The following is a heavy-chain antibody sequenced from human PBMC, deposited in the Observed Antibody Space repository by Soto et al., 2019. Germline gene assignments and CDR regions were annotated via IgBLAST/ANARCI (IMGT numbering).Heavy chain of an antibody. J-gene: IGHJ4*02. CDR1: GGSISSYY. V-gene: IGHV4-59*12. CDR2: IYYSGST. Sequence: SETLSLTCTVSGGSISSYYWSWIRQPPGKGLEWIGYIYYSGSTNYNPSLKSRVTISRDNAKNSLYLQMNSLRAEDTAVYYCARDPKYYDILTGYYRARIFGLWGQGTLVTVS. CDR3: ARDPKYYDILTGYYRARIFGL. D-gene: IGHD3-9*01.